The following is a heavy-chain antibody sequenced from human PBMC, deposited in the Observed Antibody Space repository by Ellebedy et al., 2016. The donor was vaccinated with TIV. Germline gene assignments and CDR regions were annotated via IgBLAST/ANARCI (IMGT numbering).Heavy chain of an antibody. D-gene: IGHD3-10*01. V-gene: IGHV3-74*01. CDR2: INEDGRTT. Sequence: GGSLRLSCAASGFTSSRYWMHWVRQAPGKGLVWVSRINEDGRTTNSAGSVKGRFTISRDNAKNTRYLEMNSLRVEDTAVYYCVKDFGGPTDYWGQGTLVTVSS. CDR1: GFTSSRYW. CDR3: VKDFGGPTDY. J-gene: IGHJ4*02.